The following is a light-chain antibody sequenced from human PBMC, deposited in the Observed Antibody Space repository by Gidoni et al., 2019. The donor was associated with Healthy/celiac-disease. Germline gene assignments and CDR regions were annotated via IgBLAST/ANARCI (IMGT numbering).Light chain of an antibody. CDR2: WAS. CDR1: KNY. V-gene: IGKV4-1*01. Sequence: DILMTQSPDSLAVSLGERATINNKNYLAWYQQKPGQPPKLLIYWASTRESGVPDPFSGSGSGTDFTLTITSLQAEDVAVYYCHQYYTSSWTFGQGTKVEIK. J-gene: IGKJ1*01. CDR3: HQYYTSSWT.